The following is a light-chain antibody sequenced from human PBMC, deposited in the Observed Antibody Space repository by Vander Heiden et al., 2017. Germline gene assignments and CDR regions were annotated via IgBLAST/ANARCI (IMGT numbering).Light chain of an antibody. Sequence: QSVLTQAPSASGTTGQRVTISCSGGSSNIGTHTVNWYRHFPGTAPKLLIYSNNQRPSGVPDRFYGSRSGTSASLAISGLQAEDEAEYYCATWDDSLNTYVFGTGTKVTVL. V-gene: IGLV1-44*01. CDR3: ATWDDSLNTYV. CDR2: SNN. CDR1: SSNIGTHT. J-gene: IGLJ1*01.